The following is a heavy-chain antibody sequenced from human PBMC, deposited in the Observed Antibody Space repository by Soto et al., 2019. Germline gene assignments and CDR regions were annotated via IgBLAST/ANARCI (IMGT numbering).Heavy chain of an antibody. J-gene: IGHJ4*02. V-gene: IGHV1-18*01. CDR2: ISVYNGNT. CDR3: ASGWFGEFVYYFDY. Sequence: ASVKVSCKASGYTFTSYGISRVRQATGQGLEWMGWISVYNGNTNYAQKLQGRVTMTTDTSTSTAYMELRSLRSDDTAVYYCASGWFGEFVYYFDYWGQGTLVTV. CDR1: GYTFTSYG. D-gene: IGHD3-10*01.